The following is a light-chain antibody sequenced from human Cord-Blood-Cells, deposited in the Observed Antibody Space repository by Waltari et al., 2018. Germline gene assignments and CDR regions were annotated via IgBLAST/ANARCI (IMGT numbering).Light chain of an antibody. J-gene: IGKJ2*01. CDR3: QQYYSYPYT. Sequence: AIRITQPPTSLSPSTVDRVTITCRASQGISSYLAWYQQKPGKAPKLLIYAASTLQSGVPSRFSGSGSGTDFTLTISCLQSEDFATYYCQQYYSYPYTFGQGTKLEIK. CDR2: AAS. CDR1: QGISSY. V-gene: IGKV1-8*01.